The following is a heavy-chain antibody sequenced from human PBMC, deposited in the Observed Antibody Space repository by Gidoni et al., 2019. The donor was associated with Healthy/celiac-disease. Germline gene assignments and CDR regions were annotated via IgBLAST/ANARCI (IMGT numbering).Heavy chain of an antibody. Sequence: EVQLFESGGGLVQHGGSLRLSCAASGFPFSSYAMSWVRQAPGKGLEWVSAISGSGGSTYYADSVKGRFTISRDNSKNTLYLKMNSLRAEDTAVYYCAKDDRNRNSGIFDYWGQGTLVTVSS. CDR1: GFPFSSYA. V-gene: IGHV3-23*01. CDR2: ISGSGGST. CDR3: AKDDRNRNSGIFDY. D-gene: IGHD4-4*01. J-gene: IGHJ4*02.